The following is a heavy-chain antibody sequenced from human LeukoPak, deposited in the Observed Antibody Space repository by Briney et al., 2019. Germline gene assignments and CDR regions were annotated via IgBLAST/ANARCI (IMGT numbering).Heavy chain of an antibody. CDR2: IYYSGST. CDR3: ASHYDSSGYYRDY. Sequence: PSETLSLTCTVSGGSITSDGYYWSWIRQHPGKGLEWIGYIYYSGSTYYIPSLKSRVTISVDTSKNQFSLKLSSVTAADTAVYYGASHYDSSGYYRDYWGQGTLVTVSS. V-gene: IGHV4-30-4*08. CDR1: GGSITSDGYY. J-gene: IGHJ4*02. D-gene: IGHD3-22*01.